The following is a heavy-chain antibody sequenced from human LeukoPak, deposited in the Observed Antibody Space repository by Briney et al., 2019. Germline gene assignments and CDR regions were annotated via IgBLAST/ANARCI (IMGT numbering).Heavy chain of an antibody. V-gene: IGHV4-30-2*01. CDR1: GGSMISGAYS. Sequence: SETLSLTCTVSGGSMISGAYSWSWTRQPPGKGLEWIGYISHSANTYYKPSLKSRVTISVDRSKNQFSLKLTSVTAADTAVYYCARYSTTWPYWYLDLWGRGALVTVSS. CDR2: ISHSANT. D-gene: IGHD6-13*01. J-gene: IGHJ2*01. CDR3: ARYSTTWPYWYLDL.